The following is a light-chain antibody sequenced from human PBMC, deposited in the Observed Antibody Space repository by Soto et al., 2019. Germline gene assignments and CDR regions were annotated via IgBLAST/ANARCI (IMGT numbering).Light chain of an antibody. CDR2: GVT. CDR3: SSYTGDIAYLI. CDR1: SKDVGRYEY. Sequence: QSVLTQPASVSGSPGQSVTISCTGTSKDVGRYEYVSWYQQQPGRPPRLIIYGVTYRPSGVSNRFSGSKSANTASLTISGLQAEDEGDYFCSSYTGDIAYLIFGGGTKLTVL. V-gene: IGLV2-14*01. J-gene: IGLJ2*01.